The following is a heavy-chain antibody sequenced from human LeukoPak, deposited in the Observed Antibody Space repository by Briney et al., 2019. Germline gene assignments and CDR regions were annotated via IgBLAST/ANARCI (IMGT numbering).Heavy chain of an antibody. J-gene: IGHJ5*02. D-gene: IGHD3-22*01. CDR1: GFTFSSYA. Sequence: HPGGSLRLSCAASGFTFSSYAMSWVRQAPGKGLVWVSRINSDGSSTSYADSVKGRFTISRDNAKNTLYLQMNSLRAEDTAVYYCASLGYYYDSSGYYPSVRPSEPWGQGTLVTVSS. CDR3: ASLGYYYDSSGYYPSVRPSEP. V-gene: IGHV3-74*01. CDR2: INSDGSST.